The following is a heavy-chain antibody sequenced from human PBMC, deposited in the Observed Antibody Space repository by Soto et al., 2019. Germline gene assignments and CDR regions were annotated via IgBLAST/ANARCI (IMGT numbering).Heavy chain of an antibody. J-gene: IGHJ4*02. D-gene: IGHD3-22*01. CDR3: ARGGSGYVWFNEF. Sequence: QEQLVQSGAEVKKSGSSVKVSCKDTGGLFSSYAVSWVRQAPGQGLEWMGGIIPVFDTVYYAQKFQGRVMISADESTKTAYMELSSLRSEDTAMYYCARGGSGYVWFNEFWGQGTLVTVSS. V-gene: IGHV1-69*01. CDR1: GGLFSSYA. CDR2: IIPVFDTV.